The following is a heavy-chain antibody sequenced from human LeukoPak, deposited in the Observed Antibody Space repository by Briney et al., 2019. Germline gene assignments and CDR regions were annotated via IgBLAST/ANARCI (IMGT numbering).Heavy chain of an antibody. Sequence: VESLKISCKGSGYSFTNYWIALVLQMPAKSLECMGIIYPGDSYTRYSPSFQGQVTISADKSISTAYLQWSSLNASHTAVCYCERLEPTEDAFAIWGQETMVTVYS. V-gene: IGHV5-51*01. CDR2: IYPGDSYT. CDR3: ERLEPTEDAFAI. D-gene: IGHD4-11*01. CDR1: GYSFTNYW. J-gene: IGHJ3*02.